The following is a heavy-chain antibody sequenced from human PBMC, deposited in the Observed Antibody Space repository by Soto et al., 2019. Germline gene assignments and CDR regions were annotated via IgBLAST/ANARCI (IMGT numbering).Heavy chain of an antibody. D-gene: IGHD3-22*01. V-gene: IGHV3-73*02. CDR3: TRQYYLDNNGYYSMDY. CDR1: GFIFSDSA. Sequence: EVQLVESGGGLVLPGGSLKLSCAASGFIFSDSAVHWVRQASGKGLEWLGRIRSAVNSYATTYAASVKGRFTISRDDSKNTAYLQMNSLKTEDTAVYYCTRQYYLDNNGYYSMDYWGQGTLVTVSS. J-gene: IGHJ4*02. CDR2: IRSAVNSYAT.